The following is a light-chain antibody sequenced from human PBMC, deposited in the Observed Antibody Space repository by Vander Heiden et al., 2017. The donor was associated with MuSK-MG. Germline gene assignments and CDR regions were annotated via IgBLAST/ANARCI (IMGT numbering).Light chain of an antibody. Sequence: SYELTQPPSVSVSPGQTASITCSGDKLGDKYACWYQQTPGQSPVLVIYQDSKRPSGIPERFSGSNSGNTATLTISGTQARDEADYYCQAWDSSHVVFGGGTKLTVL. CDR1: KLGDKY. CDR2: QDS. V-gene: IGLV3-1*01. CDR3: QAWDSSHVV. J-gene: IGLJ2*01.